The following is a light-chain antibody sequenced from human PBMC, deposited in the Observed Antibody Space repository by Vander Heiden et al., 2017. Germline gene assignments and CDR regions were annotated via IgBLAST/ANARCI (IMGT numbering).Light chain of an antibody. CDR1: SSDIGGYNY. CDR3: CSYTSSSTLYV. J-gene: IGLJ1*01. Sequence: QSALTQPASVPGSPGQSITTSCTGSSSDIGGYNYVSWYQQHPGKAPKLIIHDVSDRPSGVSNRFSGSKSGNTASLTISGLQAKDEADYYCCSYTSSSTLYVFGTGTKVTVL. V-gene: IGLV2-14*03. CDR2: DVS.